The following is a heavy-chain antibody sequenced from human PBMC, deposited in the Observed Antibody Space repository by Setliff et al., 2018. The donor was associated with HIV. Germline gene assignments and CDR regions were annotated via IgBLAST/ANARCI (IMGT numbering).Heavy chain of an antibody. CDR2: INAGNGNT. J-gene: IGHJ3*02. Sequence: ASVKVSCKASEYTFTSYAMHWVRQAPGQRLEWMGWINAGNGNTKYSQKFQGRVTITRDTSASTAYMELSSLRSEDTAVYYCARSTLPRAFDIWGQGTMVTVSS. CDR1: EYTFTSYA. V-gene: IGHV1-3*01. CDR3: ARSTLPRAFDI.